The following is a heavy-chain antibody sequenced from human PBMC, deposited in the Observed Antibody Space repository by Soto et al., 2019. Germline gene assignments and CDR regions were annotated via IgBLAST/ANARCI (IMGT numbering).Heavy chain of an antibody. CDR3: ARGDYGMDV. CDR2: IYHSGST. D-gene: IGHD1-26*01. J-gene: IGHJ6*02. Sequence: KPSETLSLTCAVSGGSISSGGYSWSWIRQPPGKGLEWIGYIYHSGSTYYNPSLKSRVTISVDRSKNQFSLKLSSVTAAGTAVYYCARGDYGMDVWGQGTTVTVSS. CDR1: GGSISSGGYS. V-gene: IGHV4-30-2*01.